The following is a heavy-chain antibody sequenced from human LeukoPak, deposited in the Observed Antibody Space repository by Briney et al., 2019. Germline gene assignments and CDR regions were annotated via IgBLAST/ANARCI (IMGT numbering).Heavy chain of an antibody. CDR2: INPNSGGT. Sequence: ASVKVSCKASGYTFTGYYMHRVRQAPGQGLEWMGWINPNSGGTNYAQKFQGRVTMTRDTSISTAYMELSRLRSDDTAVYYCARSRDGYYEHFDYWGQGTLVTVSS. CDR1: GYTFTGYY. V-gene: IGHV1-2*02. CDR3: ARSRDGYYEHFDY. D-gene: IGHD5-24*01. J-gene: IGHJ4*02.